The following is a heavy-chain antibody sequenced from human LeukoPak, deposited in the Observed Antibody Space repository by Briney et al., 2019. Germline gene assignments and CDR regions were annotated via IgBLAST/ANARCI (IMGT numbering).Heavy chain of an antibody. J-gene: IGHJ4*02. Sequence: GRSLRLSCAASGFTFSNYGMHWVRQAPGRGLERVAVIWYDGSTKYYADSVKGRFTISGDNSKNMLYLQMNSLRAEDTAVYYCAANFDFWGQGTLVTVSS. V-gene: IGHV3-33*01. CDR1: GFTFSNYG. CDR3: AANFDF. CDR2: IWYDGSTK.